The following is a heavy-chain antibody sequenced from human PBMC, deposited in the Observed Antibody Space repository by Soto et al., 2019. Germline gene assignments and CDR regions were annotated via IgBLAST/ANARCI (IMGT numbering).Heavy chain of an antibody. Sequence: SETLSLTCTVSGVSVSSVSYYWSWIRQSPGKGLEWLGYIYYTGSIRYNPSFSSRVTMSVDTSKNQFSLKLISVTAADTAVYFCARSLKVLSGCFNPWGQGTLVTVSS. CDR2: IYYTGSI. V-gene: IGHV4-61*01. J-gene: IGHJ5*02. D-gene: IGHD6-19*01. CDR3: ARSLKVLSGCFNP. CDR1: GVSVSSVSYY.